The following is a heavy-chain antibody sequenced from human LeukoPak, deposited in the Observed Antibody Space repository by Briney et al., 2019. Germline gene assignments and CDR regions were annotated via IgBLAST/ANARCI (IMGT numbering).Heavy chain of an antibody. CDR2: ISSSSSTI. D-gene: IGHD2-2*01. J-gene: IGHJ6*03. V-gene: IGHV3-48*01. CDR3: AGDGVLVPVALEDYYYYMDV. Sequence: GGSLRLSCAASGFTFSSYGMNWVRQAPGKGLEWVSYISSSSSTIYYADSVKGRFTISRDNVKNSLYLQMNSLRAEDTAVYYCAGDGVLVPVALEDYYYYMDVWGKGTTVTVSS. CDR1: GFTFSSYG.